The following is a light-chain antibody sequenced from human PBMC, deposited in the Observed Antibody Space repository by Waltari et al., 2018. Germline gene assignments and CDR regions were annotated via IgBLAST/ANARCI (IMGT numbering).Light chain of an antibody. Sequence: SYELTQVLSVSVALGQTARITCGGNNIGSKNVHWYQQKPGQAPVLVIYRDSNRPSGIPERFSGSNSGNTATLTSSRAQAGDEADYYCQVGDSSYVVFGGGTKLTVL. CDR3: QVGDSSYVV. CDR2: RDS. CDR1: NIGSKN. V-gene: IGLV3-9*01. J-gene: IGLJ2*01.